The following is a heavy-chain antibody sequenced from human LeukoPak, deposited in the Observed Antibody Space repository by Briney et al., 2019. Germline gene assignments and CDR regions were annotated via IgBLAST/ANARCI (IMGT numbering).Heavy chain of an antibody. Sequence: AASVNVSRKAFGYTFSSYCMHWVRQAPGQGGEWMGLIKPCGIDINYAQKFQGRVTMTRDTSTSTVYMELSYLTSEDTAVYYCATDFTAMYTGFDYWGQGTLVAVSS. CDR3: ATDFTAMYTGFDY. J-gene: IGHJ4*02. V-gene: IGHV1-46*01. CDR1: GYTFSSYC. CDR2: IKPCGIDI. D-gene: IGHD5-18*01.